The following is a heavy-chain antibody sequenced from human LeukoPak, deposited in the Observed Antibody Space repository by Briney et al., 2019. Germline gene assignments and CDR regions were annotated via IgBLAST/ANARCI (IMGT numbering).Heavy chain of an antibody. CDR1: GFSFSSYV. CDR3: AKGGGWYYYYMDV. V-gene: IGHV3-23*01. J-gene: IGHJ6*03. D-gene: IGHD6-19*01. CDR2: ISSSGGST. Sequence: GGSLRLSCAASGFSFSSYVMNWVRQAPGKGLEWVSVISSSGGSTYYADSVKGGFTISRDNSKNTLFLQMNSLRAEDTAVYYCAKGGGWYYYYMDVWGKGTTVTISS.